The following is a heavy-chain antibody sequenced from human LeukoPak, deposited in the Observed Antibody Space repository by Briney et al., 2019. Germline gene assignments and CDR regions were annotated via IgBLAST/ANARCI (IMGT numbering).Heavy chain of an antibody. Sequence: GGSLRLSCAASGFTFSSYRMNWVRQAPGKGLEWVSSISSSSSYIYYADSVKGRFTISRDNAKNSLYLQMNSLRAEDTAVYYCARGTQYCASASCYNFWGQGTLVTVSS. D-gene: IGHD2-2*02. J-gene: IGHJ4*02. CDR3: ARGTQYCASASCYNF. CDR2: ISSSSSYI. V-gene: IGHV3-21*01. CDR1: GFTFSSYR.